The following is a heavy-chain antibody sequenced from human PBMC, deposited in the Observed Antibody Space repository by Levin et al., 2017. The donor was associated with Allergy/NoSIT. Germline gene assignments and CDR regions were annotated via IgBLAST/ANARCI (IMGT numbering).Heavy chain of an antibody. D-gene: IGHD1-26*01. Sequence: QTGGSLRLSCAASGFTVSSNYMSWVRQAPGKGLEWVSVIYSGGSTYYADSVKGRFTISRDNSKNTLYLQMNSLRAEDTAVYYCARENPVLGSGSYYVLYGMDVWGQGTTVTVSS. V-gene: IGHV3-53*01. CDR2: IYSGGST. CDR3: ARENPVLGSGSYYVLYGMDV. J-gene: IGHJ6*02. CDR1: GFTVSSNY.